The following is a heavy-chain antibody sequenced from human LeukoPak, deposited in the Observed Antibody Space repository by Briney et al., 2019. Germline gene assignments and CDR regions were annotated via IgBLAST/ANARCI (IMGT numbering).Heavy chain of an antibody. Sequence: SETLSLTCTVSGGSISGSSYYWGWIRQPPGTGLEWIGYIYYSGSTNYNPSLKSRVTISVDTSKNQFSLKLSSVTAADTAVYYCARSSYYDFWSGYPPYYFDYWGQGTLVTVSS. J-gene: IGHJ4*02. D-gene: IGHD3-3*01. CDR2: IYYSGST. CDR1: GGSISGSSYY. CDR3: ARSSYYDFWSGYPPYYFDY. V-gene: IGHV4-61*05.